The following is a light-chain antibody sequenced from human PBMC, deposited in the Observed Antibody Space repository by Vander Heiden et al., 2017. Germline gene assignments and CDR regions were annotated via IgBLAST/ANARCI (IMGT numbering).Light chain of an antibody. CDR1: ALPKQY. Sequence: SYELTQPPSVSVSPGQTARITCSGDALPKQYAYWYQQKPAQAPVLVLYKDNERPSGIPERFSCSSSGTTVTLTISGVQAEEEADYYCQSADRRGTGHVVFGGGTKLTVL. CDR2: KDN. CDR3: QSADRRGTGHVV. V-gene: IGLV3-25*02. J-gene: IGLJ2*01.